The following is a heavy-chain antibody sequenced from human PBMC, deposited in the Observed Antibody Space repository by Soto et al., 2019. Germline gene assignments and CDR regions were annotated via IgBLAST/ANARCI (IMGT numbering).Heavy chain of an antibody. CDR2: ISWDGGST. D-gene: IGHD5-18*01. V-gene: IGHV3-43*01. Sequence: GGSLRLSCAASGFTFDDYTMHWVRQAPGKGLEWVSLISWDGGSTYYADSVKGRFTISRDNSKNSLYLQMNSLRTEDTALYYCAKDISPAKVLLNRGYSYGSLGYYYGMDVWGQGTTVTVSS. CDR1: GFTFDDYT. CDR3: AKDISPAKVLLNRGYSYGSLGYYYGMDV. J-gene: IGHJ6*02.